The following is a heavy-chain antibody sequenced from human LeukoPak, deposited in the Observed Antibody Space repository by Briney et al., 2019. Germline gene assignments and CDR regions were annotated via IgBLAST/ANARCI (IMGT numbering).Heavy chain of an antibody. V-gene: IGHV4-39*01. CDR3: ARQRGSSWYGDY. CDR2: IYYSGST. CDR1: GGSISSSSYY. D-gene: IGHD6-13*01. J-gene: IGHJ4*02. Sequence: PSETLSLTCTVSGGSISSSSYYWGWIRQPPGKGLEWIGSIYYSGSTYYNPSLKSRVTISVDTSKNQFSLKLSSVTAADTAVYYCARQRGSSWYGDYWGQGTLVTVSS.